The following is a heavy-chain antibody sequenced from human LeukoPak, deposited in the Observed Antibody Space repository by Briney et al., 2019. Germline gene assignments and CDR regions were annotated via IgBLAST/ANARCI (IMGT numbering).Heavy chain of an antibody. CDR3: ARDLKIRGRPGTFEI. CDR2: VNSNIVNT. Sequence: ASVKVSCKASGYSIRSYGISWVRQTPGQGLEWMGWVNSNIVNTNNGKKFQGRVTVTTDTSTSTAYMELRNLRFDDTAVYYCARDLKIRGRPGTFEIWGQGTTVIVSP. CDR1: GYSIRSYG. J-gene: IGHJ3*02. V-gene: IGHV1-18*01. D-gene: IGHD3-16*01.